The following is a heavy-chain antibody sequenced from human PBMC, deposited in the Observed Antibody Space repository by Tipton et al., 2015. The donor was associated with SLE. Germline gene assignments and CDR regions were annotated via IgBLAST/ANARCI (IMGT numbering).Heavy chain of an antibody. CDR3: ARGPGSQSGEAFDI. J-gene: IGHJ3*02. Sequence: TLSLTCTVSGYSISSDYYWGWIRQPPGKGLEWIGRIYPTLTTNYNPSLKSQVTMSIDTSKNQFSLRLSSVAAADTAVYYCARGPGSQSGEAFDIWGQGTMVTVSS. CDR2: IYPTLTT. CDR1: GYSISSDYY. V-gene: IGHV4-38-2*02. D-gene: IGHD1-26*01.